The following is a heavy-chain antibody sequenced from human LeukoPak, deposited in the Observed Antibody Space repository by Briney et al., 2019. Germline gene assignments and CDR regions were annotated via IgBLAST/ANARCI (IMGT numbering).Heavy chain of an antibody. CDR3: ARDNSVRDEAWWFNP. CDR2: IKQDGSEK. J-gene: IGHJ5*02. V-gene: IGHV3-7*03. D-gene: IGHD5-24*01. Sequence: GGSLRLSCAASGFTFSSYSMTWVRQAPGKGLEWVANIKQDGSEKYYVDSVKGRFTISRDNAKNSLYLQMNSLRAEDTAVYYCARDNSVRDEAWWFNPWGQGTLVTVSS. CDR1: GFTFSSYS.